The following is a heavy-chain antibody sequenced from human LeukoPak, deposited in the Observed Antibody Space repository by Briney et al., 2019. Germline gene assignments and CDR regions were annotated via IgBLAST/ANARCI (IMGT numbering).Heavy chain of an antibody. Sequence: TGGSLRLSCVVSGFTFSNFFMSWVRQAPGKGLEWVSAISGGGGSTYYADSVQGRFSISRDNSNNTVYLQMNSLRAEDTAVYYCAKDRTRELPYYYMDVWGKGTTVTVSS. CDR2: ISGGGGST. V-gene: IGHV3-23*01. CDR1: GFTFSNFF. D-gene: IGHD1-7*01. CDR3: AKDRTRELPYYYMDV. J-gene: IGHJ6*03.